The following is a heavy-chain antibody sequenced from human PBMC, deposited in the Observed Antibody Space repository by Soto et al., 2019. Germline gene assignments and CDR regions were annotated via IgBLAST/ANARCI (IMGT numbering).Heavy chain of an antibody. CDR3: ARQDHSGSGWFDT. Sequence: GGSLRLSCAASGFTFSSYAIHWVRQAPGKGLEWAAVMSYDGRKKYYADSMKGRFTISRDNSKNTLYLQMNSLRADDTAVYYCARQDHSGSGWFDTWGQGTLVTVSS. V-gene: IGHV3-30*04. CDR2: MSYDGRKK. D-gene: IGHD3-22*01. CDR1: GFTFSSYA. J-gene: IGHJ5*02.